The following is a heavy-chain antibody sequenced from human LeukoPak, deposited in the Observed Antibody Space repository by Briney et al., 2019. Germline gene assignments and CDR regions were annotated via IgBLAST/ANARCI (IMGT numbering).Heavy chain of an antibody. CDR2: INWNGGST. CDR3: ARDKDVGATLLDY. V-gene: IGHV3-20*04. D-gene: IGHD1-26*01. CDR1: GFTFDDYG. Sequence: GGSLRLSCAASGFTFDDYGLSWVRQAPGKGLEWVSTINWNGGSTGYADSVKGRFTISRDNAKNSLYLQMNSLRAEDTAVYYCARDKDVGATLLDYWGQGTLVTVSS. J-gene: IGHJ4*02.